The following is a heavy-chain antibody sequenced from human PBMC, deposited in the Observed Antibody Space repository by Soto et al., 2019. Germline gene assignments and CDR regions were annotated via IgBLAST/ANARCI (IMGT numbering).Heavy chain of an antibody. Sequence: SVKVSYKASGGTFSSYAISWVRQAPGQGLEWMGGIIPIFGTANYAQKFQGRVTITADKSTSTAYMELSSLRSEDTAVYYCASGNYYDSNPTPRFQHWGQGTLVTVSS. CDR3: ASGNYYDSNPTPRFQH. CDR1: GGTFSSYA. CDR2: IIPIFGTA. V-gene: IGHV1-69*06. J-gene: IGHJ1*01. D-gene: IGHD3-22*01.